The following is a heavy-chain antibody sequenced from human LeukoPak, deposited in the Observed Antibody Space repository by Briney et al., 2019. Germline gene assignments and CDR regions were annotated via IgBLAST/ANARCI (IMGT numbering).Heavy chain of an antibody. CDR1: GGSVSSNY. V-gene: IGHV4-59*02. CDR2: VSKSGGT. D-gene: IGHD3-22*01. Sequence: SETLSLTCSVSGGSVSSNYCSWIRQPPGKGLEWIGYVSKSGGTNYNPSLKSRITISLDTSKNQFSLRLNSMTAADTAVYYCARSFDTSGYFYYFDYWGQGALVTVSS. CDR3: ARSFDTSGYFYYFDY. J-gene: IGHJ4*02.